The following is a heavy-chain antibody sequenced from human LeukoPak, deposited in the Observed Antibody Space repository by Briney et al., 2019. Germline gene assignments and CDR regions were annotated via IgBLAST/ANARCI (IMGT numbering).Heavy chain of an antibody. D-gene: IGHD5-24*01. Sequence: PSETLSLTCTVSGGSISSYYWSWIRQPPGKGLEWIGYIYYSGSTNYNPSLKSRVTVSVDTSKNQFSLKLSPVTAADTAVYYCARLEMATMGIDYWGQGTLVTVSS. CDR3: ARLEMATMGIDY. CDR2: IYYSGST. V-gene: IGHV4-59*08. J-gene: IGHJ4*02. CDR1: GGSISSYY.